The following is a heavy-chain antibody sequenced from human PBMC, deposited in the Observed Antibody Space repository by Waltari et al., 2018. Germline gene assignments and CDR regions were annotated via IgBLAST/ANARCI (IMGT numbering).Heavy chain of an antibody. CDR3: TASSPRFGMDV. J-gene: IGHJ6*02. Sequence: EVQLVESGGGLVKPGGSLRLSCAASGFTFSNAWMSWVRQAPGKGLEWVGRIKSKTDGGTTDYAAPVKGRFTISRDDSKNTLYLQMNSLKTEDTAVYYCTASSPRFGMDVWGQGTTVTVSS. CDR1: GFTFSNAW. V-gene: IGHV3-15*01. CDR2: IKSKTDGGTT.